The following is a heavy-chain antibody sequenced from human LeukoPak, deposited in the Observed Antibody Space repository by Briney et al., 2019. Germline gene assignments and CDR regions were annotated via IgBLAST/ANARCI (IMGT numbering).Heavy chain of an antibody. V-gene: IGHV3-23*01. CDR3: AKDVVAGTGYYLDY. CDR2: ISGSGGST. D-gene: IGHD6-19*01. Sequence: GGSLRLSCAASGFTFSSYAMSWVRQAPGKGLEWVSAISGSGGSTYYADSVKGRFTISRDNSKNTLYLQMNSLRAEDTAVYYCAKDVVAGTGYYLDYWGQGTLVTVSS. CDR1: GFTFSSYA. J-gene: IGHJ4*02.